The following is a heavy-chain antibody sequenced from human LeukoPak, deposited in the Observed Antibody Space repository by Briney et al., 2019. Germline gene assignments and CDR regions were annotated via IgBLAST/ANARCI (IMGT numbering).Heavy chain of an antibody. J-gene: IGHJ6*02. Sequence: SETLSLTCTVSGGSISTYYWSWIRQPPGKGLEWIGYIYYSGRTNNNPSLTSRVTISVDTSKNQFSLKLSSVTAADTAVYYCARDSSWYGMDVWGQGTTVTVSS. CDR2: IYYSGRT. CDR3: ARDSSWYGMDV. D-gene: IGHD6-13*01. V-gene: IGHV4-59*12. CDR1: GGSISTYY.